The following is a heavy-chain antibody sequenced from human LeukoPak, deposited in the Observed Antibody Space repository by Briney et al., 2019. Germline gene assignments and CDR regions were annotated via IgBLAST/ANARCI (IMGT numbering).Heavy chain of an antibody. D-gene: IGHD3-10*01. Sequence: PSETLSLTCAVYGGSFSGYYWSWIRQPPGKGLEWIGEINHSGSTNYNPSLKSRVTISVDTSKNQFSLKLSSVTAADTAVYYCARHRRSGQVTMVRGVIIPWFDPWGQGTLVTVSS. J-gene: IGHJ5*02. CDR2: INHSGST. V-gene: IGHV4-34*01. CDR3: ARHRRSGQVTMVRGVIIPWFDP. CDR1: GGSFSGYY.